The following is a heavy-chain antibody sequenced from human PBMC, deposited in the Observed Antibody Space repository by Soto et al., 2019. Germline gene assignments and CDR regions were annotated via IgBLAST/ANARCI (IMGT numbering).Heavy chain of an antibody. J-gene: IGHJ4*02. D-gene: IGHD3-16*01. V-gene: IGHV3-11*01. CDR1: GFNLRDYY. CDR3: TRDPRIKDF. CDR2: INPGGDVI. Sequence: GVSLRLSCVASGFNLRDYYMTWIRQAPGKGLELLSYINPGGDVIKYVDSVKGRFTISRDNAKNSLYLHMNSLRGEDTAVYYCTRDPRIKDFWGKGTLVTISS.